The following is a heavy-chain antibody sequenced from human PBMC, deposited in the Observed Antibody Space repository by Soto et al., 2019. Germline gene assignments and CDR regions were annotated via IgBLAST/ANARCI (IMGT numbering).Heavy chain of an antibody. CDR2: IYHYGTA. D-gene: IGHD1-1*01. Sequence: SLSLTCTVPGASISSGGYSWSWIRQPPGKGLEWIGYIYHYGTAYYTQSLKRRVTISIDRSKNQVSLIVNSVTAADTAIYFCARETTARFDPWGHGTLVTVSS. CDR1: GASISSGGYS. V-gene: IGHV4-30-2*01. CDR3: ARETTARFDP. J-gene: IGHJ5*02.